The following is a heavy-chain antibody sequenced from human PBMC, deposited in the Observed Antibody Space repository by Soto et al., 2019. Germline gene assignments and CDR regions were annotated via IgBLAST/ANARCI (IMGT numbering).Heavy chain of an antibody. Sequence: GGSLRLSCAASGFSFSRFEMNWVRQAPGKGLEWVSYISSSSDIIYYADSVKGRFTISRDNAKNSLYLQMNSLRPEDTAVYYCAKDLGSYLSPAFDYWGRGTLVTVSS. J-gene: IGHJ4*02. V-gene: IGHV3-48*03. CDR2: ISSSSDII. CDR1: GFSFSRFE. D-gene: IGHD1-26*01. CDR3: AKDLGSYLSPAFDY.